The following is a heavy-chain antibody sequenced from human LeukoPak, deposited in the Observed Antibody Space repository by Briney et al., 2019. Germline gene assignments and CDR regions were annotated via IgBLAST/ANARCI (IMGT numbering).Heavy chain of an antibody. CDR2: ISGSGAST. D-gene: IGHD3-22*01. CDR3: AKDLYYYDSSRGRYFDY. J-gene: IGHJ4*02. Sequence: GGSLRLSCAASGFTFSSYAMSWVRQAPGKGLEWVSGISGSGASTYYADSVKGRFTISRGNSKNTLYLQMNSLRAEDTAVYYCAKDLYYYDSSRGRYFDYWGQGTLVTVSS. V-gene: IGHV3-23*01. CDR1: GFTFSSYA.